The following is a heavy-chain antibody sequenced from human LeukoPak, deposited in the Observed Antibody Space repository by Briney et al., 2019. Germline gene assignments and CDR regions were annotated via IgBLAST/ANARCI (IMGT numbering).Heavy chain of an antibody. Sequence: GGSLRLSCAASGFTFSSYATSWVRQIPGKGLEWVSDISGSDAGTYYADSVKGRFTISRDNSKNTLYLQMNRLRAEDTAVYYCAKGSRGSCSRTYCYPFEYWGQGTLVTVSS. CDR2: ISGSDAGT. V-gene: IGHV3-23*01. D-gene: IGHD2-2*01. CDR1: GFTFSSYA. J-gene: IGHJ4*02. CDR3: AKGSRGSCSRTYCYPFEY.